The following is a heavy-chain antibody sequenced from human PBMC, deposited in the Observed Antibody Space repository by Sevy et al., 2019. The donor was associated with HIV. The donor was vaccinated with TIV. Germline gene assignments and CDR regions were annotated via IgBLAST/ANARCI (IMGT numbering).Heavy chain of an antibody. CDR1: GFTFNYHF. CDR2: ISSASSYI. V-gene: IGHV3-21*06. D-gene: IGHD3-10*01. CDR3: ARGDYYGSLYYFDY. Sequence: GGSLRLSCAASGFTFNYHFMNWVRQLPGKGLEWVSYISSASSYINYSDSVKGRFTISRDNAKNLVFLEMNNLRPEDKAVYFCARGDYYGSLYYFDYWGQGILVTVSS. J-gene: IGHJ4*02.